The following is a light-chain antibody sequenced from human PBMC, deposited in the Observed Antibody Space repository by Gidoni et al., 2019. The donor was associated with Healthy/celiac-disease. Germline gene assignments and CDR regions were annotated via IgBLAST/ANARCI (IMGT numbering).Light chain of an antibody. V-gene: IGKV3-11*01. CDR1: QSVSSH. J-gene: IGKJ4*01. Sequence: EIVLTQSPATLSLSPGERATLSCRASQSVSSHLAWYQQKPGQAPRLLIYDEYNRATGIQARFSGSGSGTDFTLTISSLEPEDFAVYYCQQRSNWPLTFXGXTKVEIK. CDR3: QQRSNWPLT. CDR2: DEY.